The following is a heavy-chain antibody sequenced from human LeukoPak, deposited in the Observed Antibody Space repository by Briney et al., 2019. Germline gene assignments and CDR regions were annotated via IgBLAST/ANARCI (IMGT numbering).Heavy chain of an antibody. D-gene: IGHD6-19*01. CDR3: AIAVAGTFAFDY. CDR1: GYTFTSYY. Sequence: ASVKVSCKASGYTFTSYYMHWVRQAPGQGLEWMGWINPNSGGTNYAQKFQGRVTMTRDTSISTAYMELSRLRSDDTAVYYCAIAVAGTFAFDYWGQGTLVTVSS. J-gene: IGHJ4*02. CDR2: INPNSGGT. V-gene: IGHV1-2*02.